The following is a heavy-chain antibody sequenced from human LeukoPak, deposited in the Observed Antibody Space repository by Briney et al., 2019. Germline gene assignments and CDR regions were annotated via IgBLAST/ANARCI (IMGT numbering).Heavy chain of an antibody. CDR1: GFTFSSYE. D-gene: IGHD2-15*01. CDR3: AKVAITLVAAGQYFDY. CDR2: ISSSGSTI. Sequence: GGSLRLSCAASGFTFSSYEMNWVRQAPGKGLEWVSYISSSGSTIYYADSVKGRFTISRDNSKHTLYLQMNSLRAEDTAVYYCAKVAITLVAAGQYFDYWGQGTLVTVSS. V-gene: IGHV3-48*03. J-gene: IGHJ4*02.